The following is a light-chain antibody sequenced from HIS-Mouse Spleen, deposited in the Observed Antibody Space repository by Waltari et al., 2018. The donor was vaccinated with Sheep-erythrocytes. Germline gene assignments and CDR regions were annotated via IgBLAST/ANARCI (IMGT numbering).Light chain of an antibody. J-gene: IGLJ3*02. CDR3: CSYAGSSTPWV. CDR2: EGS. Sequence: QSALTQPPSASGSPGQSVTISCTGTSSDVGSYNLVSWYQQHPGKAPKLMIYEGSKRTSGVSNRFSGSKSGNTASLTISGLQAEDEADYYCCSYAGSSTPWVFGGGTKLTVL. V-gene: IGLV2-23*01. CDR1: SSDVGSYNL.